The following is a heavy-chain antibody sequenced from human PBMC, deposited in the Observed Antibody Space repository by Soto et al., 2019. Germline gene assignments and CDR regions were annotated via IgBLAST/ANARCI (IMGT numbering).Heavy chain of an antibody. D-gene: IGHD4-17*01. CDR2: IYYSGST. V-gene: IGHV4-31*03. CDR1: GGSISSGGYY. J-gene: IGHJ4*02. CDR3: ARGRNGDPYYFDY. Sequence: SETLSLTCTVSGGSISSGGYYWSWIRQHPGKGLEWIGYIYYSGSTYYNPSLKSRVTISVDTSKNQFSLKLSSVTAADTAVYYCARGRNGDPYYFDYWGQGTLVTVSS.